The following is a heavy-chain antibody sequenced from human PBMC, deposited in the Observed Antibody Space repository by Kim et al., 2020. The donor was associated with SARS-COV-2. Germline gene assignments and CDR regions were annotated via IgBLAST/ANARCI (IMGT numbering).Heavy chain of an antibody. J-gene: IGHJ6*02. V-gene: IGHV3-23*01. D-gene: IGHD4-17*01. CDR3: AKVDGDPFYYYYYGMDV. Sequence: VKGRFTISRDNSKNTLYLQMNSLRAEDTSVYYCAKVDGDPFYYYYYGMDVWGQGTTVTVSS.